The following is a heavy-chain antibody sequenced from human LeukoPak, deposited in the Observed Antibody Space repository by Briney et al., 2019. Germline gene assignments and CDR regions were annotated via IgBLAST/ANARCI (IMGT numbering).Heavy chain of an antibody. CDR3: ARGGRFLEWFKSDFDY. V-gene: IGHV4-31*03. D-gene: IGHD3-3*01. CDR2: IYYSGST. CDR1: GGSVSSGGYY. J-gene: IGHJ4*02. Sequence: PSQTLSLTCTVSGGSVSSGGYYWSWIRQHPGKGLEWIGYIYYSGSTYYNPSLKSRVTISVDTSKNQFSLKLSSVTAADTAVYYCARGGRFLEWFKSDFDYWGQGTLVTVSS.